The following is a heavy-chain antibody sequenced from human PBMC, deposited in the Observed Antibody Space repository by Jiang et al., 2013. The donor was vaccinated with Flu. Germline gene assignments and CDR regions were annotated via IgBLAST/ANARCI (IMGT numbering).Heavy chain of an antibody. J-gene: IGHJ3*02. CDR3: ARDSYGGNSYFNGPLFVAFDI. Sequence: LLKPSETLSLTCAVYGGSFSGYYWSWIRQPPGKGLEWIGEINHSGSTNYNPSLKSRVTISVDTSKNQFSLKLSSVTAADTAVYYCARDSYGGNSYFNGPLFVAFDIWGQGTMVTVSS. V-gene: IGHV4-34*01. D-gene: IGHD4-23*01. CDR1: GGSFSGYY. CDR2: INHSGST.